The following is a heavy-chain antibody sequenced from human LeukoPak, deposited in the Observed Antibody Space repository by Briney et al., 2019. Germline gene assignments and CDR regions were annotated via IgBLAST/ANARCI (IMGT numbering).Heavy chain of an antibody. J-gene: IGHJ4*02. D-gene: IGHD3-9*01. Sequence: ASVKVSCKASGYTFTSYDINWVRQATGQGLEWMGWMNPNSGNTGYAQKFQGRVTMTRNTSISTAHMELSSLRSEDTAVYYCAIGLYYDILTGYYNGDYWGQGTLVTVSS. CDR2: MNPNSGNT. V-gene: IGHV1-8*01. CDR3: AIGLYYDILTGYYNGDY. CDR1: GYTFTSYD.